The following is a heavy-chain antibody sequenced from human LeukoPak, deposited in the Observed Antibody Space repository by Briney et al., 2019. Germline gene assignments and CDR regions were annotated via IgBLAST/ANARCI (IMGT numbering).Heavy chain of an antibody. CDR3: ARARSSSKTYYYYYYYMDV. D-gene: IGHD6-6*01. CDR2: INHSGST. V-gene: IGHV4-34*01. CDR1: GGSFSGYY. Sequence: PSETLSLTCAVYGGSFSGYYWSWIRQPPGKGLEWIGEINHSGSTNYNPSLKSRVTISVDRSKNQFSLKLSSVTAADTAVYYCARARSSSKTYYYYYYYMDVWGKGTTVTVSS. J-gene: IGHJ6*03.